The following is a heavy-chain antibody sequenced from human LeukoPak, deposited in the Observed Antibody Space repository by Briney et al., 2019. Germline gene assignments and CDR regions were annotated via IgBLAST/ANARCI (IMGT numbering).Heavy chain of an antibody. V-gene: IGHV2-5*02. CDR1: GFSLSTSGVG. CDR2: IYWDDDK. J-gene: IGHJ3*02. CDR3: AHGLATYYYDSSGFDAFDI. D-gene: IGHD3-22*01. Sequence: SGPTLVKPTQTLTLTCTFSGFSLSTSGVGVGWIRQPPGKALEWLALIYWDDDKRYSPSLKSRLTITKDTSKNQVVLTMTNMDPVDTATYYCAHGLATYYYDSSGFDAFDIWGQGTTVTVSS.